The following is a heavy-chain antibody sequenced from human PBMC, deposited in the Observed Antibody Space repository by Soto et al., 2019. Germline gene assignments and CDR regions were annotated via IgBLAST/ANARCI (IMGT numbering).Heavy chain of an antibody. CDR2: IWYDGNIK. J-gene: IGHJ4*02. CDR1: GLTFSSHG. D-gene: IGHD2-15*01. Sequence: GGSLRLSCAASGLTFSSHGMHWVRQAPGKGLEWVAIIWYDGNIKYYADSVKGRFTISRDNSKNTLSLQMNSLRVEDTAVYYCARDASKDCLGGSGGSCYLDYWGQGTLVTVSS. CDR3: ARDASKDCLGGSGGSCYLDY. V-gene: IGHV3-33*01.